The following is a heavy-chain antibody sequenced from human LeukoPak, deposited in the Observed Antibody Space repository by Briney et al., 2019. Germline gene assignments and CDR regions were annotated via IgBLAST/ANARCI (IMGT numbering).Heavy chain of an antibody. V-gene: IGHV4-38-2*02. Sequence: SETLSLTCTVSGYSISSGYYWGWIRQPPGKGLEWIGSIYHSGSTYYNPSLKSRVTISLDTSRNQFSLRLSSVTAADTADYYCARAQGNGLIDFWGQGTLVTVSS. D-gene: IGHD3/OR15-3a*01. J-gene: IGHJ4*02. CDR3: ARAQGNGLIDF. CDR2: IYHSGST. CDR1: GYSISSGYY.